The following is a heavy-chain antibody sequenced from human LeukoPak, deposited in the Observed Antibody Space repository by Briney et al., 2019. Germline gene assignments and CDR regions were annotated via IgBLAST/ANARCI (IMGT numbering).Heavy chain of an antibody. CDR3: ARVPRYDILTGYKPPDY. Sequence: GGSLRLSCAASGFTFSSYGMSWVRQAPGKGLEWVSVIYSGGSTYYADSVKGRFTISRDNSKNTLYLQMNSLRAEDTAVYYCARVPRYDILTGYKPPDYWGQGTLVTVSS. V-gene: IGHV3-53*01. D-gene: IGHD3-9*01. J-gene: IGHJ4*02. CDR1: GFTFSSYG. CDR2: IYSGGST.